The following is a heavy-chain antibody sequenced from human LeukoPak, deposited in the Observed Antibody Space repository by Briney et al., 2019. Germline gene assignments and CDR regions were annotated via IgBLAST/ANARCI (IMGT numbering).Heavy chain of an antibody. J-gene: IGHJ5*02. CDR1: GGTFSSYA. CDR2: IIPIFGTA. CDR3: ARVYYDILTGYPGDWFDP. Sequence: SVKASCKASGGTFSSYAISWVRQAPGQGLEWMGRIIPIFGTANYAQKFQGRVTITTDESTSTAYMELSSLRSEDTAVYYCARVYYDILTGYPGDWFDPWGQGTLVTVSS. D-gene: IGHD3-9*01. V-gene: IGHV1-69*05.